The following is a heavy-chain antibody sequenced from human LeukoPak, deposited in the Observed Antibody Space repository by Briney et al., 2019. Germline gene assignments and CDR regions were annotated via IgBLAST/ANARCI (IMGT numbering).Heavy chain of an antibody. Sequence: GASVKVSCTASGYTFTNYGISWVRQAPGQGLEWMGWISAYNGNRNYAQRFQGRVTMTTDTSTTTAFMELRSLRSDDTAVYYCARGPGTVVTRGDFWGQGTLVTVSS. V-gene: IGHV1-18*01. J-gene: IGHJ4*02. CDR3: ARGPGTVVTRGDF. CDR2: ISAYNGNR. D-gene: IGHD2-21*02. CDR1: GYTFTNYG.